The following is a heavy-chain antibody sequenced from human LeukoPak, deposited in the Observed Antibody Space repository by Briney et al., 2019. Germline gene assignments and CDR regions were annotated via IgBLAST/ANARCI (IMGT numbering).Heavy chain of an antibody. Sequence: SETLSLTCTVSGGSINNYYWSWIRQPAGKALEWFGHIYTTGSTNYNPSLKSRVTMSVDTSKSQFSLKLSSVTAADTAVYYCARCILRGVDAFDLWGQGTMVTVSS. CDR2: IYTTGST. CDR1: GGSINNYY. J-gene: IGHJ3*01. CDR3: ARCILRGVDAFDL. D-gene: IGHD2-21*01. V-gene: IGHV4-4*07.